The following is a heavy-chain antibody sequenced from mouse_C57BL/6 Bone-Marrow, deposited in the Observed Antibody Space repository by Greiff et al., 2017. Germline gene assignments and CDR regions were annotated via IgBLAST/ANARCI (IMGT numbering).Heavy chain of an antibody. CDR3: TKKEGAIDY. J-gene: IGHJ4*01. CDR2: IWRGGST. CDR1: GFSLTSYG. V-gene: IGHV2-5*01. Sequence: QVQLMESGPGLVQPSQSLSITCTVSGFSLTSYGVHWVRQSPGKGLEWLGVIWRGGSTDYNAAFMSRLSITKDNSKSPVFFKMNSLQADNTAFYYCTKKEGAIDYWGQGTSVTVSS.